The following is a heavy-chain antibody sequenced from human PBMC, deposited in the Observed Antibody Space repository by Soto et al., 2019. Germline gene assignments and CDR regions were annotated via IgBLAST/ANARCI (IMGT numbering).Heavy chain of an antibody. Sequence: EVQLVESGGRLVQPGGSLRLSCAASGFTLSSYSMSWARQAPGKGLEWVSYISSSSSTTYYADSVKGRFTISRDNAKNSLYLQMNSLRDEDTAVYYCVRGGAFKIAYWGQGTVVTVSS. D-gene: IGHD3-16*01. CDR1: GFTLSSYS. CDR3: VRGGAFKIAY. V-gene: IGHV3-48*02. J-gene: IGHJ4*02. CDR2: ISSSSSTT.